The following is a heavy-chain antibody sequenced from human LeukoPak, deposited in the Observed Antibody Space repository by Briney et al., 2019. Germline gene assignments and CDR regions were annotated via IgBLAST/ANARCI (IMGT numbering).Heavy chain of an antibody. CDR3: ATGRDYYDSSGPPY. J-gene: IGHJ4*02. D-gene: IGHD3-22*01. CDR1: GGTFSSYT. V-gene: IGHV1-69*02. CDR2: IIPILGIA. Sequence: SVKVSCKASGGTFSSYTISWVRQAPGQGLEWMGRIIPILGIANYAQKFQGRVTITADTSTDTAYLELSSLRSEDTAVYYCATGRDYYDSSGPPYWGQGPRVTVSS.